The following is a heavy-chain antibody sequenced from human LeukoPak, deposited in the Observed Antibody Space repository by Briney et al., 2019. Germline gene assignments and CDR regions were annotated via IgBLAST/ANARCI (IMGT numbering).Heavy chain of an antibody. D-gene: IGHD3-22*01. V-gene: IGHV3-23*01. J-gene: IGHJ4*02. CDR2: ISISGEYI. Sequence: GGSLRLSCAASGFTFGAYAMSWVRHVPGKGLEWVSSISISGEYISYTVSVKGRFTISRDNSKNALYLEMNNLRAEDTAVYYCAKLGLHQYDSSGHLSYWGQGTLVTVSS. CDR3: AKLGLHQYDSSGHLSY. CDR1: GFTFGAYA.